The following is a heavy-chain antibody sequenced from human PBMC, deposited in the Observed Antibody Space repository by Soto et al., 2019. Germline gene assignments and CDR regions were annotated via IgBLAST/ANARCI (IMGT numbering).Heavy chain of an antibody. CDR2: MNPNSGNT. J-gene: IGHJ6*03. D-gene: IGHD3-10*01. V-gene: IGHV1-8*01. Sequence: GASVKVSCKASGYTFTSYDINWVRQATGQGLEWMGWMNPNSGNTGYAQKFQGRVTMTRNTSISTAYMELSSLRSEDTAVYYCARGRITMVRGATLDYYYYMDVWGKGTTVTAP. CDR1: GYTFTSYD. CDR3: ARGRITMVRGATLDYYYYMDV.